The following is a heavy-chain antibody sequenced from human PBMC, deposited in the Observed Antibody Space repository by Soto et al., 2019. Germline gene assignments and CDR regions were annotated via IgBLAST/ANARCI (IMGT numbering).Heavy chain of an antibody. CDR2: IYSGGST. J-gene: IGHJ4*02. Sequence: EVQLVESGGGLIQPGGSLRLSCAASGFTVSSNYMSWVRQAPGKGLEWVSVIYSGGSTYYADSVKGRFTISRDNSKNTLYLQMNSLRAEDTAVYYCAREKPSRLAGDYCEVVRYFDYWGQGTLVTVSS. D-gene: IGHD4-17*01. CDR3: AREKPSRLAGDYCEVVRYFDY. CDR1: GFTVSSNY. V-gene: IGHV3-53*01.